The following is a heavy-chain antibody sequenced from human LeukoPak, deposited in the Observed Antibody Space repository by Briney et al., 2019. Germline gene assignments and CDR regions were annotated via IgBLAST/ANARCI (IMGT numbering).Heavy chain of an antibody. J-gene: IGHJ4*02. CDR1: GGSISSSSYY. D-gene: IGHD3-10*01. V-gene: IGHV4-39*01. CDR2: IYYSGST. Sequence: PSETLSLTCTVSGGSISSSSYYWGWIRQPPGKGLEWIGSIYYSGSTYYNPSLKSRVTISVDTSKNQFSLKLSSVTAADTAVYYCARHAETLLWFGGLYYFDYWGQGTLVTVSS. CDR3: ARHAETLLWFGGLYYFDY.